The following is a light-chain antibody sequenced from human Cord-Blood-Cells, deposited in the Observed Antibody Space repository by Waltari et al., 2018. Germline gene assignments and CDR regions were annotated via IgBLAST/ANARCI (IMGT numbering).Light chain of an antibody. CDR1: QSVSSY. CDR2: DAS. V-gene: IGKV3-11*01. CDR3: QQRSNWLT. Sequence: EIVLTQSPATLSLSPGERATLSCRASQSVSSYLAWYQQKPGQAPRLLIYDASNRATGIPARFSGSGSGTDFTLTISSLEPDDFAVDYCQQRSNWLTFGGGTKVEIK. J-gene: IGKJ4*01.